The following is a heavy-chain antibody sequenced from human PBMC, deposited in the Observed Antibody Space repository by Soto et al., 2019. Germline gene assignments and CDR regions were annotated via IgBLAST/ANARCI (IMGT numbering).Heavy chain of an antibody. CDR1: GDSVSSNNAA. J-gene: IGHJ4*02. CDR2: TYYRSKWYS. Sequence: PSQTLSLTCAISGDSVSSNNAAWNWIRQSPARGLEWLGRTYYRSKWYSYYAPSVKSRITIKPDTSKNHFSLRLTSMTAADTAVYYCATVLIGATRHPDSDSWGQGTLVTVSS. V-gene: IGHV6-1*01. D-gene: IGHD2-15*01. CDR3: ATVLIGATRHPDSDS.